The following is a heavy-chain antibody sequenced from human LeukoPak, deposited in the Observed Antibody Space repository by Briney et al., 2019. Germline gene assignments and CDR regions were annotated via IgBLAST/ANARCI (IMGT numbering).Heavy chain of an antibody. CDR2: ARDKANSHTT. V-gene: IGHV3-72*01. Sequence: GGSLRLSCAASGFTFSDYYMDWVRQAPGKGLEWVGRARDKANSHTTVYAASVRGRFIISRDDSKSSLFLQMNGLKTEDTAVYFCARRGFSDSRGYYPDFDYWGRGTLVTVSS. CDR3: ARRGFSDSRGYYPDFDY. J-gene: IGHJ4*02. CDR1: GFTFSDYY. D-gene: IGHD3-22*01.